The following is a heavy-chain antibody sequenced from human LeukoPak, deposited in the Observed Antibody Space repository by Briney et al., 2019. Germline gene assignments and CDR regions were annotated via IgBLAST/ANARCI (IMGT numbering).Heavy chain of an antibody. CDR1: GGSIISSSYY. D-gene: IGHD1-26*01. V-gene: IGHV4-39*01. Sequence: SSETLSLTCSVSGGSIISSSYYWAWVRQPPGKGPDWIGSISYSGSTYYNPSLKSRLTISVDTSTNPFFLKLTSVPASDTTVYYGATHADHCHYDYWGQGTLVTVSS. J-gene: IGHJ4*02. CDR2: ISYSGST. CDR3: ATHADHCHYDY.